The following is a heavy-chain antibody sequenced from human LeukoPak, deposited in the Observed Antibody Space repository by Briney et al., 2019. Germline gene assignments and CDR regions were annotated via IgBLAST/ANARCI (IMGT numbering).Heavy chain of an antibody. D-gene: IGHD4-17*01. V-gene: IGHV3-23*01. J-gene: IGHJ4*02. CDR2: ISGSGGRT. CDR1: GFTFSSYA. CDR3: ATPPTVTRNY. Sequence: GGSLRLSCAASGFTFSSYARSWVRQAPGKGLEWVSSISGSGGRTYHADSVKGRFTISRDNSKNTLYLQMNSLRAEDTAVYYCATPPTVTRNYWGQGILVTVSS.